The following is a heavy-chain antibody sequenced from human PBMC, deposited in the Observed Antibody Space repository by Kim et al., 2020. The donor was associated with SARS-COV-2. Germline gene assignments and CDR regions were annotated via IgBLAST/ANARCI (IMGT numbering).Heavy chain of an antibody. CDR3: ARSRYGNYGMDV. J-gene: IGHJ6*02. D-gene: IGHD3-10*01. Sequence: SVKVSCKASGGTFSSYAISWVRQAPGQGLEWMGGIIPIFGTANYAQKFQGRVTITADESTSTAYMELSSLRSEDTAVYYCARSRYGNYGMDVWGQGTTVTVSS. V-gene: IGHV1-69*13. CDR1: GGTFSSYA. CDR2: IIPIFGTA.